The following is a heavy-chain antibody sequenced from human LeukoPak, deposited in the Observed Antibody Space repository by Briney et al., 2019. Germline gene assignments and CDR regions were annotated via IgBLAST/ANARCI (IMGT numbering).Heavy chain of an antibody. Sequence: GGSLRLSCAASGFTVSSNYMSWVRQAPGKGPEWLSIIYNDGSTFYADSVKGRFTISRDNSKNTLYLQLNNLRVDDTAAYFCARVGTVVETSVDYWGQGTLVTVSS. CDR2: IYNDGST. D-gene: IGHD1/OR15-1a*01. CDR3: ARVGTVVETSVDY. CDR1: GFTVSSNY. J-gene: IGHJ4*02. V-gene: IGHV3-53*01.